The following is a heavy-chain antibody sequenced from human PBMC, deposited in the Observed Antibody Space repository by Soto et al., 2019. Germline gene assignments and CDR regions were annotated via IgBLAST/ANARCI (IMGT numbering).Heavy chain of an antibody. CDR2: ISWNSSTI. CDR1: GFTFDDYA. D-gene: IGHD5-12*01. J-gene: IGHJ4*02. CDR3: ARTERATIYNSPDDY. V-gene: IGHV3-9*01. Sequence: GGSLRLSCAGSGFTFDDYALHWVRQAPGKGLEWVSVISWNSSTIGYADSVKGRFTISRDNAKNSLYLQMNSLRAEDTAVYYCARTERATIYNSPDDYWGQGTLVTVSS.